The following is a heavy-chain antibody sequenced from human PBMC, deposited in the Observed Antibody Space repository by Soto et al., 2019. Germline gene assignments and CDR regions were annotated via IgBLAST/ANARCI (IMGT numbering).Heavy chain of an antibody. Sequence: PSETLSLTCTVSGGSISGYYWSWVRQPAGKGLEWVGRIYSDGTTNYSPSLKSRVTMSLDTSKDQFSLHLNSVTAADTAVYYRSRVGCSNSKCYTRGMDVWGQGTTVTVSS. D-gene: IGHD2-2*01. CDR1: GGSISGYY. CDR3: SRVGCSNSKCYTRGMDV. J-gene: IGHJ6*02. V-gene: IGHV4-4*07. CDR2: IYSDGTT.